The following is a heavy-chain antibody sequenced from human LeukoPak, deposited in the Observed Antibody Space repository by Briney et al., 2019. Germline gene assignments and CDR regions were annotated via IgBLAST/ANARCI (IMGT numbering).Heavy chain of an antibody. J-gene: IGHJ6*03. CDR2: INPSGGST. Sequence: VASVKVSCKASGYTFTSYYMHWVRQAPGQGLEWMGIINPSGGSTSYAQKFQGRVTMTRDMSTSTVYMELSSLRSEDTAVYYCASQNSYNDSSGYYTYYMDVWGKGTTVTVSS. CDR3: ASQNSYNDSSGYYTYYMDV. CDR1: GYTFTSYY. V-gene: IGHV1-46*01. D-gene: IGHD3-22*01.